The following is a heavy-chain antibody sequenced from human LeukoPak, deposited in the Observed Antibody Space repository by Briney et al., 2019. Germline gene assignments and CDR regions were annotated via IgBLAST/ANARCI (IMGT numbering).Heavy chain of an antibody. CDR1: GFTFSSYA. V-gene: IGHV3-23*01. J-gene: IGHJ5*02. CDR3: AKDGGYRSGWYLWNDKWFDP. Sequence: GGSLRLCCAASGFTFSSYAMSWVRHAPGKGLEWVSAISGSGGSTYYADSVKGRFTISRDNSKNTLYLQMNSLRAEDTAVYYCAKDGGYRSGWYLWNDKWFDPWGQGTLVTVSS. CDR2: ISGSGGST. D-gene: IGHD6-19*01.